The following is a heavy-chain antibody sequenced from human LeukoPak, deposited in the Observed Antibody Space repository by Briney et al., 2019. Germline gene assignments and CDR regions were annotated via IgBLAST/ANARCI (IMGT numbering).Heavy chain of an antibody. Sequence: SXXTFTSYYMHXVRQAPGQGREWXGIINPSGGSTSYAQKFQGRVTMTRDTSTSTVYMELSSLRSEDTAVYYCASPGGSGYLWSLDYWGQGTLVTVSS. CDR3: ASPGGSGYLWSLDY. J-gene: IGHJ4*02. D-gene: IGHD3-22*01. CDR1: XXTFTSYY. V-gene: IGHV1-46*01. CDR2: INPSGGST.